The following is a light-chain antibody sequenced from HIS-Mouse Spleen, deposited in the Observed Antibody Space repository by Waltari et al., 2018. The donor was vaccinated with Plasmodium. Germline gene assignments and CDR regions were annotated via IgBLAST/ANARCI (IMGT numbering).Light chain of an antibody. CDR2: KDS. Sequence: SYELTQPPSVSVSPGQTARITCSGDALPKQYAYWYQQKPGQAPVLVIDKDSERPSGTPERFSGSSSVTTVTLTISGVQAEDEADYYCQSADSSGTYVFGTGTKVTVL. V-gene: IGLV3-25*03. CDR3: QSADSSGTYV. CDR1: ALPKQY. J-gene: IGLJ1*01.